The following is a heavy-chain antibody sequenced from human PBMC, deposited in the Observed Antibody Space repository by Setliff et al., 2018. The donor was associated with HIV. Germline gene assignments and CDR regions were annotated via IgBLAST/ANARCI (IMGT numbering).Heavy chain of an antibody. CDR2: IYTSGSA. J-gene: IGHJ5*01. V-gene: IGHV4-4*09. Sequence: SETLSLTCTVSGDSISNYYWSWVRQPPGKGLEWIGYIYTSGSANYSTSLKSRVPISVATSKNQFSLTLSSVTAADTAVYYCGRGLYYNSGHLDSWGQGTLVTVSS. CDR3: GRGLYYNSGHLDS. D-gene: IGHD3-22*01. CDR1: GDSISNYY.